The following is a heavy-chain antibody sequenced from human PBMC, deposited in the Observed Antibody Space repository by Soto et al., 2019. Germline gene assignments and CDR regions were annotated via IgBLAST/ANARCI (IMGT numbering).Heavy chain of an antibody. CDR2: ISRDGGTK. CDR3: TGEVASGY. V-gene: IGHV3-30*03. D-gene: IGHD2-8*02. Sequence: QVQLVESGGGMVQSGRSLRLSCAASGFTVSSYGMHWVRQAPGKGLEWVAVISRDGGTKYYADSVKGRFTISRDNSRNTLFLEMNSLRGDDMAVYYCTGEVASGYWGQGTLVTVSS. CDR1: GFTVSSYG. J-gene: IGHJ4*02.